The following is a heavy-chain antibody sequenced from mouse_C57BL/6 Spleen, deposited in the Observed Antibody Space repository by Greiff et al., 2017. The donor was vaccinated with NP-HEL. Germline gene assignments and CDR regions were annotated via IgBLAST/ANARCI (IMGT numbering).Heavy chain of an antibody. CDR2: IDPSDSET. Sequence: QVQLKQSGAELVRPGSSVKLSCKASGYTFTSYWMHWVKQRPIQGLEWIGNIDPSDSETHYNQKFKDKATLTVDKSSSTAYMQLSSLTSEDSAVYYCARETTVDWYFDVWGTGTTVTVSS. V-gene: IGHV1-52*01. CDR3: ARETTVDWYFDV. D-gene: IGHD1-1*01. J-gene: IGHJ1*03. CDR1: GYTFTSYW.